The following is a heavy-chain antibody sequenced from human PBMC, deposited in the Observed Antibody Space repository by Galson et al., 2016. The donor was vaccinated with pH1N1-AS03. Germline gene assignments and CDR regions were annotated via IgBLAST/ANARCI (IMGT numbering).Heavy chain of an antibody. Sequence: SVKVSCKASGDTSSSYAISWVRQAPGQGLEWMGRNIPIVGEIKYAQKFRGRVTIIADESTSTVSMAVSSLTSEDRAIYYCAMSYSGYDRIDYDDYGLDVWGQGTTVTVSS. D-gene: IGHD5-12*01. CDR3: AMSYSGYDRIDYDDYGLDV. J-gene: IGHJ6*02. CDR1: GDTSSSYA. V-gene: IGHV1-69*11. CDR2: NIPIVGEI.